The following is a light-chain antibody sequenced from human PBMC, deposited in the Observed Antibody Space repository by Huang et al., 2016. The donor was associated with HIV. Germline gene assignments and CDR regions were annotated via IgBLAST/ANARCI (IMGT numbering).Light chain of an antibody. J-gene: IGKJ5*01. CDR2: GAS. Sequence: QLTQSPPSLSASVGDTIIISCRASQDIGTSLAWYQQKTGRAPKLLISGASTLQTGVPSRFSGDSAGTFFTLVITGLQPEDFATYYCQQRHTYPITFGQGTRLDIK. V-gene: IGKV1-13*02. CDR3: QQRHTYPIT. CDR1: QDIGTS.